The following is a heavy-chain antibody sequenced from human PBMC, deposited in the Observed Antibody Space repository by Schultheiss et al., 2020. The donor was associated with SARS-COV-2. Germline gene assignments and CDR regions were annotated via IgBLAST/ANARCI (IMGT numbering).Heavy chain of an antibody. CDR1: GGSFSGYY. Sequence: SETLSLTCAVYGGSFSGYYWSWIRQPPGKGLEWIGYIYYSGSTNYNPSLKSRVTISVDTSKNQFSLKLSSVTAADTAVYYCARGRRAAAGSKHRWFDPWGQGTLVTVSS. V-gene: IGHV4-59*01. CDR3: ARGRRAAAGSKHRWFDP. J-gene: IGHJ5*02. D-gene: IGHD6-13*01. CDR2: IYYSGST.